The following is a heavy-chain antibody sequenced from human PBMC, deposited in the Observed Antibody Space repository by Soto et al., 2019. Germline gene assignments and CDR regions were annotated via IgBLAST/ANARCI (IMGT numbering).Heavy chain of an antibody. CDR1: GYTFTSYD. J-gene: IGHJ5*02. V-gene: IGHV1-8*01. CDR2: MNPNSGNT. CDR3: ARGSGYCSGGSCYGLVDP. D-gene: IGHD2-15*01. Sequence: ASVKVSCKASGYTFTSYDINWVRQATGQGLEWMGWMNPNSGNTGYAQKFQGRVTMTRNTSISTAYMELSSLRSEDTAVYYCARGSGYCSGGSCYGLVDPWGQGTLVTVSS.